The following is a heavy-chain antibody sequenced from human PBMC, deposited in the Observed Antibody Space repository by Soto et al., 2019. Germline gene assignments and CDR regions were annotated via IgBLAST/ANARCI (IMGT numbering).Heavy chain of an antibody. CDR1: GFTFSSYE. CDR3: ARGYYDSSGTSKFDY. D-gene: IGHD3-22*01. CDR2: ISSSGSTI. J-gene: IGHJ4*02. Sequence: PGGSLRLSCAASGFTFSSYEMNWVRQAPGKGLEWVSYISSSGSTIYYADSVKGRFTISRDNAKNSLYLQMNSLRAEDTAVYYCARGYYDSSGTSKFDYWGQGTLVTVSS. V-gene: IGHV3-48*03.